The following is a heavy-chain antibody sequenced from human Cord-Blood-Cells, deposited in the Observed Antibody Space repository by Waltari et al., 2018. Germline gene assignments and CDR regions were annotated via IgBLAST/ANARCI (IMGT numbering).Heavy chain of an antibody. J-gene: IGHJ4*02. Sequence: QVQLVESGGGVVQPGRSLRLSCAASGFTFSSYGMHWVRQAPGKGLAWVAVIWYDGSNKYYADSVKGRFTISRDNSKNTLYLQMNSLRAEDTAVYYCARDRGIAVAGTDFDYWGQGTLVTVSS. D-gene: IGHD6-19*01. CDR2: IWYDGSNK. V-gene: IGHV3-33*01. CDR3: ARDRGIAVAGTDFDY. CDR1: GFTFSSYG.